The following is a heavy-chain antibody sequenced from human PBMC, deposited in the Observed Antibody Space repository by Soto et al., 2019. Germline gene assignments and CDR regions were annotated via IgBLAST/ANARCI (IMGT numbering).Heavy chain of an antibody. D-gene: IGHD1-26*01. CDR3: ARAIRNQLLSDY. CDR1: GYTFTDYD. J-gene: IGHJ4*02. V-gene: IGHV1-8*01. CDR2: MNPDSANT. Sequence: QVQLVQSGAEVKQPGASVKVSCRASGYTFTDYDISWLRQATGQGLEWMGWMNPDSANTGYAQKFQGRVTMTRDTSISTAYMELNSLTSEDTAVYYCARAIRNQLLSDYWGQGTLVTVSS.